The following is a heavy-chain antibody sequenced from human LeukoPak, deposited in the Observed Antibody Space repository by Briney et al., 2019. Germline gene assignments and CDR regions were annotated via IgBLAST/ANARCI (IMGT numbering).Heavy chain of an antibody. CDR2: INYSGST. V-gene: IGHV4-39*01. CDR1: GGSISSSSYF. J-gene: IGHJ4*02. Sequence: SETLSLTCRVSGGSISSSSYFWGWIRPPPGKGLEWIGSINYSGSTYFNPSLKSRVTTSVDTSRNQFSLKLSSVTAADTAVYYCARTYDFWSGLIDYWGQGTLVTVSS. CDR3: ARTYDFWSGLIDY. D-gene: IGHD3-3*01.